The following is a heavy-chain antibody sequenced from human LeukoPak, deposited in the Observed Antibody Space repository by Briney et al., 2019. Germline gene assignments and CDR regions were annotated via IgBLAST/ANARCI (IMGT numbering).Heavy chain of an antibody. V-gene: IGHV3-7*03. CDR3: AKGSSSSRPYYFDY. CDR1: GFTFGKYW. Sequence: GGSLRLAWVASGFTFGKYWRGWVRQAPGKGLEWVANIKLDGSEKNYVDSVKGRFTISRDNTKNSLYLQMNSLRAEDTAVYYCAKGSSSSRPYYFDYWGQGTLVTVSS. CDR2: IKLDGSEK. D-gene: IGHD6-6*01. J-gene: IGHJ4*02.